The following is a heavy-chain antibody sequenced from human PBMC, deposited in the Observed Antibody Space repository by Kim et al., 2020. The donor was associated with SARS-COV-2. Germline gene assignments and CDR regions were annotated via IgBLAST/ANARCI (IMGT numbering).Heavy chain of an antibody. J-gene: IGHJ4*02. Sequence: YADSVTGRFTIARDNSKTTLYLQLNSLRAEDTAVYYCAIVASKLRFLNFEYWGQGTLVTVSP. CDR3: AIVASKLRFLNFEY. D-gene: IGHD3-3*01. V-gene: IGHV3-23*01.